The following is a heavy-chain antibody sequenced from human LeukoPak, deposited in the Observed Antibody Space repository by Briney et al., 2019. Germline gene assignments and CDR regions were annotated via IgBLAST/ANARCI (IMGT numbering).Heavy chain of an antibody. Sequence: GGSLRLSCAVSGFTLSDYSMNWVRQAPGKGLEWVSFISSSSSTIYYADSVKGRFTISRDNAKSSLFLQMDSLRAEDTAVYYCATYSSLNRREFQYWGQGTLLTVSS. CDR3: ATYSSLNRREFQY. CDR2: ISSSSSTI. CDR1: GFTLSDYS. V-gene: IGHV3-48*01. J-gene: IGHJ1*01. D-gene: IGHD3-22*01.